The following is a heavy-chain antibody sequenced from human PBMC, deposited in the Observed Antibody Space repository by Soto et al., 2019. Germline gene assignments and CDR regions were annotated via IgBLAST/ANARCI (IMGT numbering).Heavy chain of an antibody. Sequence: ASVKVSCKASGGTFSSYAISRVRQAPGQGLEWMGGIIPIFGTANYAQKFQGRVTITADESTSTAYMELSSLRSEDTAVYYCARGYSSGWYRRFDYWGQGTLVTVSS. J-gene: IGHJ4*02. V-gene: IGHV1-69*13. D-gene: IGHD6-19*01. CDR2: IIPIFGTA. CDR1: GGTFSSYA. CDR3: ARGYSSGWYRRFDY.